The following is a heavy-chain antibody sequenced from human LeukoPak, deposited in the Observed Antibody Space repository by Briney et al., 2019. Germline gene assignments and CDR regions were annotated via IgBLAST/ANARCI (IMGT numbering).Heavy chain of an antibody. CDR3: ARESTVPYYFDY. V-gene: IGHV3-23*01. J-gene: IGHJ4*02. Sequence: GGSLRLSCAASGFTFSSYALSWVRQAPGKGLEWVSGITDSGTGTYYADSVKGRFTISRDNSKNTLYLQMNSLRAEDTAVYYCARESTVPYYFDYWGQGTLVTVSS. D-gene: IGHD4-17*01. CDR1: GFTFSSYA. CDR2: ITDSGTGT.